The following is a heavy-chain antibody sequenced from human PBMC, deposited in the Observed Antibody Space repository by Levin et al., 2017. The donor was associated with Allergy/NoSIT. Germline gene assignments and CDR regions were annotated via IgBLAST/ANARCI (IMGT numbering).Heavy chain of an antibody. CDR3: AKIGHVDAYYDFWSGYYIWDY. CDR1: GFTFDDYA. CDR2: ISWNSGSI. J-gene: IGHJ4*02. Sequence: SLKISCAASGFTFDDYAMHWVRQAPGKGLEWVSGISWNSGSIGYADSVKGRFTISRDNAKNSLYLQMNSLRVEDTALYYCAKIGHVDAYYDFWSGYYIWDYWGQGTLVTVSS. V-gene: IGHV3-9*01. D-gene: IGHD3-3*01.